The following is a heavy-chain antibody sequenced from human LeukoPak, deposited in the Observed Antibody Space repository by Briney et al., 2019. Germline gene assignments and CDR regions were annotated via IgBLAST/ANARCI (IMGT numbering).Heavy chain of an antibody. CDR1: GYSFTSCW. V-gene: IGHV5-51*01. J-gene: IGHJ5*02. CDR3: ARLAVTTVTTSGWFDP. CDR2: IYPGDSDT. Sequence: GESLKISCKGSGYSFTSCWIGWVRQMPGKGLEWMGIIYPGDSDTRYSPSFQGQVTISADKSISTAYLQWSSLKASDTAMYYCARLAVTTVTTSGWFDPWGQGTLVTVSS. D-gene: IGHD4-17*01.